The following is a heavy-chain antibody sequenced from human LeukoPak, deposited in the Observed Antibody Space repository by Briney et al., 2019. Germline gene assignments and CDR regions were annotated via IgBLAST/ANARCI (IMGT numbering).Heavy chain of an antibody. CDR1: GFTFSSYA. V-gene: IGHV3-33*08. CDR2: IWYDGSNK. J-gene: IGHJ6*02. CDR3: ARAGYGAGTYYPYYFYGMDV. D-gene: IGHD3-10*01. Sequence: GGCLRLSCAASGFTFSSYAMHWVRQAPGKGLEWVAVIWYDGSNKHYADSVKGRFTISRDNSKNTLYLQMNSLRAEDTAVYYCARAGYGAGTYYPYYFYGMDVWGQGTTVSVSS.